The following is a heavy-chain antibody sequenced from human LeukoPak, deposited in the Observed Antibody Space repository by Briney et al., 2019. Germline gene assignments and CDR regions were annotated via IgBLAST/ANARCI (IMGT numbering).Heavy chain of an antibody. V-gene: IGHV3-21*04. J-gene: IGHJ6*02. Sequence: GGSLRLSCAASGFTFSSYSMNWVRQAPGKGLEWVSSISSSSSYLHYADSVKGRFTISRDNAKNSLYLQMNSLRAEDTAVYYCARDRSKIEYCGGDCGMDVWGQGTTVTVSS. CDR2: ISSSSSYL. D-gene: IGHD2-21*01. CDR3: ARDRSKIEYCGGDCGMDV. CDR1: GFTFSSYS.